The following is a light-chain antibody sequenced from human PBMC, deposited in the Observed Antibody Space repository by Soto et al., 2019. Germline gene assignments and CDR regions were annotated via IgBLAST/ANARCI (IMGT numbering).Light chain of an antibody. Sequence: EIVMTQSPATLSVSPGERATLSCRASQSVSSNLAWYQQKPGQVPRLLIYGASTRASGIPARVSGSGSGTEFTHTISSLQSEDFAVYYCQQYNDWPLTFGGGTKVEIK. CDR1: QSVSSN. CDR3: QQYNDWPLT. CDR2: GAS. V-gene: IGKV3-15*01. J-gene: IGKJ4*01.